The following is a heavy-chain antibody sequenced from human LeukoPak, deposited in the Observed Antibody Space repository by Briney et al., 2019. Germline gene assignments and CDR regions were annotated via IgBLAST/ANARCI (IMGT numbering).Heavy chain of an antibody. CDR3: AKGRRYSSRSNHYYGMDV. V-gene: IGHV3-23*01. J-gene: IGHJ6*02. D-gene: IGHD6-13*01. CDR2: ISGSGGST. Sequence: PGGSLRLSCAASGFTFSSYAMSWVRQAPGKGLEWVSAISGSGGSTYYADSVKGRFTISRDNSKNTLYLQMNSLRAEDTAVYYCAKGRRYSSRSNHYYGMDVWGQGTTVTVSS. CDR1: GFTFSSYA.